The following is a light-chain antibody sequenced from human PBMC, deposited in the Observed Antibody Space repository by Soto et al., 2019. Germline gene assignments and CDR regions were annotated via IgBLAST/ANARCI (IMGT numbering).Light chain of an antibody. CDR1: QSISSW. J-gene: IGKJ3*01. CDR3: QQRYNSPFT. V-gene: IGKV1-39*01. Sequence: EIQMTHSPCALSAFVGDRVIITCRASQSISSWLAWYQQKPGKAPILLIYAASNLQGGVPSRFSGSGSGTHFTLTISSLQPEDFATYSCQQRYNSPFTFGPGTKVDI. CDR2: AAS.